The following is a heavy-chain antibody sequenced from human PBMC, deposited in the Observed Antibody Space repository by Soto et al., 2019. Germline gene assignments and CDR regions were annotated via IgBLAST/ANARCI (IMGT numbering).Heavy chain of an antibody. V-gene: IGHV2-5*02. CDR1: GFSLNTGGVG. CDR2: IYWDDDE. CDR3: VRNWRYYGGDYYYGMAA. Sequence: ITLKESGPTLVKPTQTLTLTCTFSGFSLNTGGVGVGWVRQPRGKAMEWLALIYWDDDERYRPSLRSRHNITQDTINHQVVLTRTNMDPEDTATYYCVRNWRYYGGDYYYGMAAWGKGTTVTVSS. D-gene: IGHD3-10*01. J-gene: IGHJ6*04.